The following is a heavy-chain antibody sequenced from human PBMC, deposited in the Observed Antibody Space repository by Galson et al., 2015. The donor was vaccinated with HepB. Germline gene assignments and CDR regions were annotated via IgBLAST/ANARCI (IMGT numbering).Heavy chain of an antibody. CDR1: GFTFNKYA. V-gene: IGHV3-30*04. D-gene: IGHD2-21*01. J-gene: IGHJ4*02. Sequence: SLRLSCAASGFTFNKYAMHWVRQAPGKGLEWVAVISNDGSKEYYGDSVKGRFTISRGNSRKTLYVQMNSLRQEDTAVYYCATGTVEYCAGDNCYPFDYWGQGTLVTVSS. CDR3: ATGTVEYCAGDNCYPFDY. CDR2: ISNDGSKE.